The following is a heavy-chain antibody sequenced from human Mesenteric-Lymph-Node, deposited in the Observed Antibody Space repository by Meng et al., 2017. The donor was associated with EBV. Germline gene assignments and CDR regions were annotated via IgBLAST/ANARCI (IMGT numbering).Heavy chain of an antibody. CDR1: GDSISGGGYY. CDR3: ARALYSGYDYFD. V-gene: IGHV4-30-4*01. D-gene: IGHD5-12*01. CDR2: ISYSGNT. Sequence: QVQRQESGPGLVKPSQTLSLTCGVSGDSISGGGYYWSWIRQPPGKGLEWIGYISYSGNTYYNTSLKSRLTISLDTSKNQFSLKLKSATAADTAVYYCARALYSGYDYFDWGQGTLVTVSS. J-gene: IGHJ1*01.